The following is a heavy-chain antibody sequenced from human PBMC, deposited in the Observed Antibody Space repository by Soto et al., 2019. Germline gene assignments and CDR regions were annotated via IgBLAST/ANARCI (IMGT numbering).Heavy chain of an antibody. D-gene: IGHD2-15*01. V-gene: IGHV3-30-3*01. J-gene: IGHJ4*02. CDR2: ISADGSSQ. Sequence: PGGSLRLSFAASGFTFSRSPMHWVRQAPGKGLDWVGLISADGSSQHYADSVRGRFIISRDNFRSTVSLQMDRLRAEDTAVYYCARPVVAGTPDYWGQGTLVTVSS. CDR3: ARPVVAGTPDY. CDR1: GFTFSRSP.